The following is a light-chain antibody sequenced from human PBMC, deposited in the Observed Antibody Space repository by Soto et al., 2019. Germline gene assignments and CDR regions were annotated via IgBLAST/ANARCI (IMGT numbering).Light chain of an antibody. J-gene: IGKJ1*01. CDR1: QPVTRY. CDR3: QQANSFPWT. V-gene: IGKV1-12*01. CDR2: ATS. Sequence: DIQMTQSPSSVSASVGDRVTISCRASQPVTRYLSWYQQKPGKAPKLLISATSSLHTGVPSRFSGSESETDFTLTINNLQPEDFATYYCQQANSFPWTFGQGTKVEIK.